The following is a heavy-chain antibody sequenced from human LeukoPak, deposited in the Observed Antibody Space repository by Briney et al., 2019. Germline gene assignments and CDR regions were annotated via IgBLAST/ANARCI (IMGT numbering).Heavy chain of an antibody. CDR1: GFTFSSYS. D-gene: IGHD3-16*02. J-gene: IGHJ4*02. Sequence: GGSLRLSCAASGFTFSSYSMNWVRQAPGKGLEWVSSISSSSSYIYYADSVKGRFTISRDNAKNSLYLQMNSLRAEDTAVYYCARDGSLYVWGSYRLDYWGQGTLVTVSS. V-gene: IGHV3-21*01. CDR3: ARDGSLYVWGSYRLDY. CDR2: ISSSSSYI.